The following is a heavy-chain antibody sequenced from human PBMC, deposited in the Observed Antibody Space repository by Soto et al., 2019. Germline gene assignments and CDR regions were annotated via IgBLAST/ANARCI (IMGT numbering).Heavy chain of an antibody. Sequence: QVQLVQSGAEVKKPGASVKVSCKVSGYTLTELSMHWVRQAPGKGLEWMGGFDPEDGETIYAQKFQGRVTMTEDTSTDTAYMELSSLRSEDTAVYYCATREVKARGSYRPLDAFDIWGQGTMVTVSS. D-gene: IGHD3-16*02. CDR2: FDPEDGET. CDR1: GYTLTELS. CDR3: ATREVKARGSYRPLDAFDI. J-gene: IGHJ3*02. V-gene: IGHV1-24*01.